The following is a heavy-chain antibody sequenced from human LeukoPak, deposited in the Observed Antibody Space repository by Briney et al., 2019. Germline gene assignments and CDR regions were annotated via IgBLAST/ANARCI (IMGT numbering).Heavy chain of an antibody. CDR1: GFTFSSYG. J-gene: IGHJ4*02. CDR3: AKDQGYSGYDLDY. V-gene: IGHV3-30*18. CDR2: ISYDGSKK. Sequence: GGSLRLSCAASGFTFSSYGMHWVRQAPGKGLEWVAVISYDGSKKYYADSVKGRFTISRDSSKNMLYLQMNSLRVEDTAVYYCAKDQGYSGYDLDYWGQGTLVTVSS. D-gene: IGHD5-12*01.